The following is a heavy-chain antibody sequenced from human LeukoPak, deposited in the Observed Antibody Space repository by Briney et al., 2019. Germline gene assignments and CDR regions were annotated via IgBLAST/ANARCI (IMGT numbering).Heavy chain of an antibody. J-gene: IGHJ6*02. CDR1: GYTFTIYY. CDR3: ARDRGLSSSWFNYYYYYGMDV. Sequence: ASVTVSFTASGYTFTIYYMHWLRQAPGQGPEWMGIINPSGGSTSYAQKFQGRVTMTRDTSTSTVYMELSSLRSEDTAVYYCARDRGLSSSWFNYYYYYGMDVWGQGTTVTVSS. D-gene: IGHD6-13*01. V-gene: IGHV1-46*01. CDR2: INPSGGST.